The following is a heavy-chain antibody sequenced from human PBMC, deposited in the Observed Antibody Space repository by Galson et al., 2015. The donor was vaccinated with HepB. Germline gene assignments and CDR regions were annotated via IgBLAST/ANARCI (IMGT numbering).Heavy chain of an antibody. CDR2: ISYDGSNK. CDR1: GFTFSGYA. D-gene: IGHD3-10*01. Sequence: SLRLSCAASGFTFSGYAMHWVRQAPGKGLEWVAVISYDGSNKYYADSVKGRFTISRDNSKNTLYLQMNSLRAEDTAAYYCARSPGIMVRGYSFPGRFDYWGQGTLVTVSS. CDR3: ARSPGIMVRGYSFPGRFDY. V-gene: IGHV3-30-3*01. J-gene: IGHJ4*02.